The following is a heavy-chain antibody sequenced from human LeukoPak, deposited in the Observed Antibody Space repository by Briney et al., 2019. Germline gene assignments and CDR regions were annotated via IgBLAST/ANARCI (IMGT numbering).Heavy chain of an antibody. CDR1: GYTFTGYY. J-gene: IGHJ4*02. CDR3: ARAVGDYYETSVFQAY. D-gene: IGHD3-22*01. CDR2: ISPKSGVT. V-gene: IGHV1-2*02. Sequence: ASVKVSCKASGYTFTGYYIHWVRQAPGQGLGWMGWISPKSGVTNYAQKFQGRVNMTRDTSISTAYMEVSRLTSDDTALFYCARAVGDYYETSVFQAYWGQGTLVIVSS.